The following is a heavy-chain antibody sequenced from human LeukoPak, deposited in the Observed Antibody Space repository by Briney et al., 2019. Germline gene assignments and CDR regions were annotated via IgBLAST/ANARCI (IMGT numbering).Heavy chain of an antibody. Sequence: PSETLSLTCSVSGGSNTSSYWSWVRQSPGNGLEWIGYIYYTGDTTYNPSLKGRVTISVYTSKNQFSLKLISLTATDTAVYYCARTTVINKGSSFDIWGQGTLVTVSS. J-gene: IGHJ3*02. CDR1: GGSNTSSY. D-gene: IGHD4-17*01. CDR2: IYYTGDT. CDR3: ARTTVINKGSSFDI. V-gene: IGHV4-59*01.